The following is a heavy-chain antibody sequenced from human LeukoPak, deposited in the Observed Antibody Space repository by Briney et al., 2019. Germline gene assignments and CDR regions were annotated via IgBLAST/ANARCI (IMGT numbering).Heavy chain of an antibody. J-gene: IGHJ5*02. CDR2: IRYDGSDK. CDR1: GFIFSSYG. D-gene: IGHD2-8*01. CDR3: AARPYCTTATCPKTNWFDP. Sequence: GGSLRLSCAASGFIFSSYGMHWVRQAPGKGLEWVAFIRYDGSDKFYVDSVKGRFTISRDNSKNTLYLQMSSLRADDTAVYYCAARPYCTTATCPKTNWFDPWGQGTLVTVSS. V-gene: IGHV3-30*02.